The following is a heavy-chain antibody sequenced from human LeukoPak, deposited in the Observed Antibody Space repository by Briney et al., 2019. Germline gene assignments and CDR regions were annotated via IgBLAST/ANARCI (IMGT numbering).Heavy chain of an antibody. CDR1: GFTFSSYS. V-gene: IGHV3-21*01. Sequence: AGGSLRLSCAASGFTFSSYSMNWVRQAPGKGLEWVLAISSISSYIYYADSVKGRSTISRDNAKHSLYLQMNSLRAEDTAVYYCAKDWNWYCSSTSCLNWFDPWGQGTLVTVSS. CDR2: ISSISSYI. J-gene: IGHJ5*02. CDR3: AKDWNWYCSSTSCLNWFDP. D-gene: IGHD2-2*01.